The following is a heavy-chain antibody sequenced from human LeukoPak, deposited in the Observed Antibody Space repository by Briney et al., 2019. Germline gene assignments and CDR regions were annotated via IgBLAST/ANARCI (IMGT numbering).Heavy chain of an antibody. D-gene: IGHD5-18*01. V-gene: IGHV3-23*01. CDR3: AKDGGGAMVDYYYYYMDV. Sequence: PGGSLRLSCSASGFTFSSYAMSWVRQAPGKGLEWVSAISGSGGSTYYADSVKGRFTISRDNSKNTLYLQMNSLRAEDTAVYYCAKDGGGAMVDYYYYYMDVWGKGTTVTVPS. CDR2: ISGSGGST. CDR1: GFTFSSYA. J-gene: IGHJ6*03.